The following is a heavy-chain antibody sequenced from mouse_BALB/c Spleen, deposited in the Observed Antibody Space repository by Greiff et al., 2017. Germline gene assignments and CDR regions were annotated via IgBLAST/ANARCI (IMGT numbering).Heavy chain of an antibody. CDR3: ARPQVYYYAMDY. V-gene: IGHV5-6*01. CDR1: GFTFSSYG. Sequence: EVHLVESGGDLVKPGGSLKLSCAASGFTFSSYGMSWVRQTPDKRLEWVATISSGGSYTYYPDSVKGRFTISRDNAKNTLYLQMSSLKSEDTAMYYCARPQVYYYAMDYWGQGTSVTVSS. J-gene: IGHJ4*01. CDR2: ISSGGSYT. D-gene: IGHD3-2*02.